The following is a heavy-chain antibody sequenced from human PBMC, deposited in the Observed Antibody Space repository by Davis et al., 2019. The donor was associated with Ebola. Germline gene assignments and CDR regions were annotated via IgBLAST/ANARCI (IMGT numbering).Heavy chain of an antibody. CDR3: ARDVGDSLTGYFWNYYYYYGMDV. CDR2: TSISSSYI. V-gene: IGHV3-21*01. CDR1: GFTFSSYS. D-gene: IGHD3-9*01. J-gene: IGHJ6*02. Sequence: GGSLRLSCAASGFTFSSYSMNWVRQAPGKGLEWVSSTSISSSYIYYADSAKGRFTISRDNATNSLYLQMNSLRAEDTACYYCARDVGDSLTGYFWNYYYYYGMDVWDQGTTVTVSS.